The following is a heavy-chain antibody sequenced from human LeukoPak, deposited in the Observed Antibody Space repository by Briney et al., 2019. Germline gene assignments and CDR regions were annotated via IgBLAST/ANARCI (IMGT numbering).Heavy chain of an antibody. CDR2: YSGST. CDR3: ASAREGYYYYYMDV. J-gene: IGHJ6*03. D-gene: IGHD1-26*01. Sequence: SETLSLTCAVYGGSFSGYYWGWIRQPPGKGLEWIGSYSGSTYYNPSLKSRVTISLGTSKNQFSLKLSSVTAADTAVYYCASAREGYYYYYMDVWGKGTTVTISS. CDR1: GGSFSGYY. V-gene: IGHV4-34*01.